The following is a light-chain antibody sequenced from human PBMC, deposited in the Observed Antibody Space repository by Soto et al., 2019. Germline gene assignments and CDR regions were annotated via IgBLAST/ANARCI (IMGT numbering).Light chain of an antibody. CDR1: QIVSNV. CDR2: DVS. CDR3: QQRSNWGT. Sequence: DIQMTQSPTTLSASVGDRVTITCRASQIVSNVLAWFQQKPGKGPELLIYDVSNLQSGVPARFSGSGSGTDFTLTISSLEPEDFAVYYCQQRSNWGTFGQGTRLEIK. V-gene: IGKV1-5*01. J-gene: IGKJ5*01.